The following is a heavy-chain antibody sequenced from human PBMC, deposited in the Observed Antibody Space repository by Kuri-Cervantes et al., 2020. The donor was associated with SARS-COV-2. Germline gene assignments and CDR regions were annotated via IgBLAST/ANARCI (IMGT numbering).Heavy chain of an antibody. V-gene: IGHV4-34*01. CDR1: GGSFSGYY. D-gene: IGHD3-22*01. J-gene: IGHJ4*01. CDR2: INHSGST. CDR3: ARLGGNDISGYYGVDY. Sequence: SETLSLTCAVYGGSFSGYYWSWISQPPGKGLEWIGEINHSGSTNYNPSPKSRVTISVDTSTNQFSLKLSSVTAADTAVYYCARLGGNDISGYYGVDYWGQGTLVTVSS.